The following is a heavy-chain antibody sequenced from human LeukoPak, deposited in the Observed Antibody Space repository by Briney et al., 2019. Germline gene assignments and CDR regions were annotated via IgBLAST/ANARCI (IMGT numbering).Heavy chain of an antibody. CDR1: GYTFTIYG. CDR3: ARQTDFWSGYYGLDY. V-gene: IGHV1-18*01. CDR2: ISAYNGNT. J-gene: IGHJ4*02. Sequence: ASVTVSFKASGYTFTIYGISWVRQAPGQGLEWMGWISAYNGNTNYAQKLQGRVTMTTDTSTSTAYMELRSLRSDDTAVYYCARQTDFWSGYYGLDYWGQGTLVTVSS. D-gene: IGHD3-3*01.